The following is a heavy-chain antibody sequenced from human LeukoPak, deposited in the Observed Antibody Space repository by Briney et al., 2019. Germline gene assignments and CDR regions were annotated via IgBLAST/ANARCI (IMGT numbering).Heavy chain of an antibody. D-gene: IGHD4-17*01. CDR1: GFTFDDYA. CDR2: ISWNSGSI. Sequence: SLRLSCAASGFTFDDYAMHWVRQAPGKGLEWVSGISWNSGSIGYADSVKGRFTISRDNAKNSLYLQMNSLRAEDTALYYCAKDLAVTRYYYYGMDVWGQGTTVTVSS. V-gene: IGHV3-9*01. J-gene: IGHJ6*02. CDR3: AKDLAVTRYYYYGMDV.